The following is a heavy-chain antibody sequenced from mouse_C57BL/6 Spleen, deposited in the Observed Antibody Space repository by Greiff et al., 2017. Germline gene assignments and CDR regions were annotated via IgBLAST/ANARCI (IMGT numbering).Heavy chain of an antibody. J-gene: IGHJ2*01. CDR3: TTFMVTLDY. V-gene: IGHV14-4*01. CDR1: GFNIKDDY. D-gene: IGHD2-1*01. Sequence: VQLQQSGAELVRPGASVKLSCTASGFNIKDDYMHWVKQRPEQGLEWIGWIDPENGDTEYASKFQGKATITADTSSNTAYLQLSSLTSEDTAVYYCTTFMVTLDYWGQGTTLSVSS. CDR2: IDPENGDT.